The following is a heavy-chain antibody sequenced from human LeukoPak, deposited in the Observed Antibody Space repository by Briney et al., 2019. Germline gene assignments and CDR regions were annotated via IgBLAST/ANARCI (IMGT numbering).Heavy chain of an antibody. Sequence: GGSLRLSCAASGFTFSSYDMHWVRQATGKGLEWVSAIGTAGDTYYPGSVKGRFTISRENAKNSLYLQMNSLRAGDTAVYYCARAPFYCSGGSCYWSAFDIWGQGTMVTVSS. J-gene: IGHJ3*02. CDR3: ARAPFYCSGGSCYWSAFDI. CDR2: IGTAGDT. D-gene: IGHD2-15*01. CDR1: GFTFSSYD. V-gene: IGHV3-13*01.